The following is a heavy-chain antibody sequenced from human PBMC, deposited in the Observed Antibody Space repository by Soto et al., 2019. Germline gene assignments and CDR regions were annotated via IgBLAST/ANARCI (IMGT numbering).Heavy chain of an antibody. CDR3: ARGGMNSYGSDY. D-gene: IGHD5-18*01. V-gene: IGHV4-34*01. CDR1: GGSFSGYY. J-gene: IGHJ4*02. CDR2: INHSGST. Sequence: SETLSLTCAVYGGSFSGYYWSWIRQPPGKGLEWIGEINHSGSTNYNPSLKSRVTISVDTSKNQFSLKLSSVTAADTAVYYCARGGMNSYGSDYWGQGTLVTVSS.